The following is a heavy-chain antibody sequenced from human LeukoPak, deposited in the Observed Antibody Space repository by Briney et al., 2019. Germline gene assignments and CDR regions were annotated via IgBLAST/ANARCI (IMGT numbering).Heavy chain of an antibody. D-gene: IGHD2-15*01. J-gene: IGHJ4*02. V-gene: IGHV4-4*07. Sequence: SETLSLTCTVSGGSITSYYWSWIRQPAGKGLEWIGRIYSNENTNYNPSPKSRVTMSVDTSKNQFSLKLSSVTAADTAVYYCARGGTTPYYFDDWGQGTLVTVSS. CDR3: ARGGTTPYYFDD. CDR1: GGSITSYY. CDR2: IYSNENT.